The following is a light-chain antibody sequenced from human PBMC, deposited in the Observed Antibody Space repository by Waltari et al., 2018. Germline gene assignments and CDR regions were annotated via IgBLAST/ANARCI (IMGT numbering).Light chain of an antibody. V-gene: IGLV6-57*04. CDR1: SGRIASNY. CDR3: QSYDDNNRRV. J-gene: IGLJ3*02. Sequence: NFMLTQPHSVSESPGKTVTISCTRSSGRIASNYVQWYQQRPGSAPTTVIYEDNQRPSGVPARLSGSIDSSSNAASLTISGLKTEDGADYYCQSYDDNNRRVFGGGTKLTVL. CDR2: EDN.